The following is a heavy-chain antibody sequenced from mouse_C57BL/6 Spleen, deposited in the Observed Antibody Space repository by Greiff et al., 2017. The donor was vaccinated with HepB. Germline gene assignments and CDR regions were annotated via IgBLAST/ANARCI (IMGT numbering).Heavy chain of an antibody. J-gene: IGHJ4*01. V-gene: IGHV1-50*01. CDR1: GYTFTSYW. CDR3: ARSGSSHYAMDY. Sequence: VKLQQPGAELVKPGASVKLSCKASGYTFTSYWMQWVKQRPGQGLEWIGEIDPSDSYTNYNQKFKGKATLTVDTSSSTAYMQLSSLTSEDSAVYYCARSGSSHYAMDYWGQGTSVTVSS. CDR2: IDPSDSYT. D-gene: IGHD1-1*01.